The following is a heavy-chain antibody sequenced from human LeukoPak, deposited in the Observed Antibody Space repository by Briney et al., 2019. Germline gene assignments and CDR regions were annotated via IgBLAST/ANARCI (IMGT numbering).Heavy chain of an antibody. V-gene: IGHV4-34*01. CDR1: GGSFSGYY. D-gene: IGHD5-18*01. CDR2: INHSGST. CDR3: ASNVDTAMVWAFDI. J-gene: IGHJ3*02. Sequence: SETLSLTCAVYGGSFSGYYWSWIRQPPGKGLEWIGEINHSGSTNYNPSLKSRLTISVDTSKNQFSLRLSSVTAADTAVYYCASNVDTAMVWAFDIWGQGTMVTVSS.